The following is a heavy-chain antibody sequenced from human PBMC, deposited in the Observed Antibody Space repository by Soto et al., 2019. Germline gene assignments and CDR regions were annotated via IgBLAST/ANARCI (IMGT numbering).Heavy chain of an antibody. V-gene: IGHV1-69*13. Sequence: ASVKVSCKASGGTFSSYAISWVRQAPGQGLEWMGGIIPIFGTANYAQKFQGRVTITADESTSTAYMELSSLRSEDTAVYYCARLYDSSGPPLDYWGQGTLVTVSS. J-gene: IGHJ4*02. CDR3: ARLYDSSGPPLDY. CDR2: IIPIFGTA. D-gene: IGHD3-22*01. CDR1: GGTFSSYA.